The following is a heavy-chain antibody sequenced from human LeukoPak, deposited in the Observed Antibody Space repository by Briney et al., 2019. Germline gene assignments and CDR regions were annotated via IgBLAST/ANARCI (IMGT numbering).Heavy chain of an antibody. CDR2: ISGSGGST. CDR3: AKERYRIAVAGTTSPSDDY. V-gene: IGHV3-23*01. D-gene: IGHD6-19*01. J-gene: IGHJ4*02. CDR1: GFTFSSYT. Sequence: GGSLRLSCAASGFTFSSYTMSWVRQAPGKGLEWVSAISGSGGSTYYADSVKGRFTISRDNSKNTLYLQMNSLRAEDTAVYYCAKERYRIAVAGTTSPSDDYWGRGTLVTVSS.